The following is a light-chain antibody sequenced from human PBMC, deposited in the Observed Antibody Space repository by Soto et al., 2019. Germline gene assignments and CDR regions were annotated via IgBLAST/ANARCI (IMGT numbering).Light chain of an antibody. CDR1: QSVSSSY. CDR3: QQYNNWPPWT. V-gene: IGKV3D-7*01. CDR2: GAS. J-gene: IGKJ1*01. Sequence: PGERVTLSCMASQSVSSSYLTWYQQKPGQAPRLLIYGASTRATGIPARFSGSGSGTDFTLTISSLQPEDFAVYYCQQYNNWPPWTFGQGTKVDIK.